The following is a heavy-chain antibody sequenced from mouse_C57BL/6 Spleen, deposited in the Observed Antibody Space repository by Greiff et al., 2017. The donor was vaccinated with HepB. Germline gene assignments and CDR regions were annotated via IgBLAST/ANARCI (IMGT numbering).Heavy chain of an antibody. J-gene: IGHJ2*01. CDR1: GYTFTSYW. Sequence: VQLQQSGTVLARPGASVKMSCKTSGYTFTSYWMHWVKQRPGQGLEWIGAIYPGNSDTSYNQKFKGKAKLTAVTSASTAYMELSSLTNEDSAIYYCTRCYDGYYYFDYWGQGTTLTVSS. V-gene: IGHV1-5*01. D-gene: IGHD2-3*01. CDR2: IYPGNSDT. CDR3: TRCYDGYYYFDY.